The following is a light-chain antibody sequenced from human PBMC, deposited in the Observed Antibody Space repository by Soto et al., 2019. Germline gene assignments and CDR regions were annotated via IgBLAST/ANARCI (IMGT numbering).Light chain of an antibody. CDR2: ATS. CDR1: QSVSNS. J-gene: IGKJ1*01. Sequence: ETLLTQSPDTLSVSPGETATLSCRASQSVSNSLAWYRQRPGQPPSLLIYATSTRATGVPARFTGSGSGTEFPLTISSLQSEDFAVYYCHQYYDWPPWTFGQGTKVEI. CDR3: HQYYDWPPWT. V-gene: IGKV3-15*01.